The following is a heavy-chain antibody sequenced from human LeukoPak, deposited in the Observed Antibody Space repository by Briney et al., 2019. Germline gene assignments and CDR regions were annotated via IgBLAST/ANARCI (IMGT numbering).Heavy chain of an antibody. CDR1: GFTFRSYN. V-gene: IGHV3-21*01. CDR2: ISSSSSYI. J-gene: IGHJ4*02. Sequence: GGSLRLSCAASGFTFRSYNMNWVRQAPGKRPEWVSSISSSSSYIYYADSVRGRFTISRDNAKNSLYLQMDSLRAEDTALYYCARGASRADYWGQGTLVTVSS. CDR3: ARGASRADY.